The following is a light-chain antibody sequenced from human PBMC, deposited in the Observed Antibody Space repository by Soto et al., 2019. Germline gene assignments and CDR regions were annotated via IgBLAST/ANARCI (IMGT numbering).Light chain of an antibody. CDR3: QDYDYSRTASV. CDR2: CNR. CDR1: SSNLGAGYD. J-gene: IGLJ3*02. V-gene: IGLV1-40*01. Sequence: QSVLTQPPSVSGAPGQRVTISCTGNSSNLGAGYDVHWYQQLPGTAPKLLIYCNRNRPSGVPERFSGSKSGTSASLAITGVQDDDDDDDYCQDYDYSRTASVFGGGTKLTVL.